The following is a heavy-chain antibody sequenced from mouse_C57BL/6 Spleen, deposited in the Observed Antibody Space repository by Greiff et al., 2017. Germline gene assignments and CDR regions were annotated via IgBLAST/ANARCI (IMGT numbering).Heavy chain of an antibody. V-gene: IGHV3-6*01. CDR1: GYSITSGYY. Sequence: EVKLQESGPGLVKPSQSLSLTCSVTGYSITSGYYWNWIRQFPGNKLEWMGYISYDGSNNYNPSLKNRISITRDTSKNQFFLKLNSVTTEDTATYYCASPLYYDGGFAYWGQGTLVTVSA. D-gene: IGHD2-4*01. CDR3: ASPLYYDGGFAY. CDR2: ISYDGSN. J-gene: IGHJ3*01.